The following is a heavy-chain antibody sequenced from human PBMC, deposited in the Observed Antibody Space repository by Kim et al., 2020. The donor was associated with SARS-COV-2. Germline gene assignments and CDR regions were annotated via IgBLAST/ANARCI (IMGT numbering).Heavy chain of an antibody. CDR1: GGSISSSSYY. V-gene: IGHV4-39*01. D-gene: IGHD2-2*01. CDR3: ASSRYCSSTSCFDY. J-gene: IGHJ4*02. Sequence: SETLSLTCTVSGGSISSSSYYWGWIRQPPGKGLEWIGSIYYSGSTYYNPSLKSRVTISVDTSKNQFSLKLSSVTAADTAVYYCASSRYCSSTSCFDYWGQGTLVTVSS. CDR2: IYYSGST.